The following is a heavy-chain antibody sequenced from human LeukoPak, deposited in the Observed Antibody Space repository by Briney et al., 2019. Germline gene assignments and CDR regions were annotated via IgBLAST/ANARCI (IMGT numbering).Heavy chain of an antibody. CDR3: ARTDFDSSGPYYFDY. V-gene: IGHV3-11*01. J-gene: IGHJ4*02. Sequence: GGSLRLSCAASGFTFSDYYMSWIRQAPGKGLEWVSYISSSGSTIYYADSVKGRFTISRDNAKNSLYLQMNSLRAEDTAVYYCARTDFDSSGPYYFDYWGQGTLVTVSS. CDR2: ISSSGSTI. CDR1: GFTFSDYY. D-gene: IGHD3-22*01.